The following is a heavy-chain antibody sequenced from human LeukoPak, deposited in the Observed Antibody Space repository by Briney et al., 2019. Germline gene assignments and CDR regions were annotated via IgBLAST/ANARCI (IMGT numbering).Heavy chain of an antibody. J-gene: IGHJ4*01. V-gene: IGHV4-34*01. D-gene: IGHD6-6*01. CDR3: ARRPVSARPDFFDS. CDR2: INHSGTF. CDR1: GESFSGYS. Sequence: SETLSLTCAVYGESFSGYSWNWIRQSPGKGLEWIGEINHSGTFNYNPSLKSRVTISVDTSKNQFSLKLSSVTAADTAVYYCARRPVSARPDFFDSWGHGTLVTVSS.